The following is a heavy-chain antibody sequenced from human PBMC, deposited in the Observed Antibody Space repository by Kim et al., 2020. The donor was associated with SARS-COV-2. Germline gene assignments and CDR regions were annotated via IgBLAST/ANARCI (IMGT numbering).Heavy chain of an antibody. D-gene: IGHD6-19*01. Sequence: EASVKGRFPIPRTNAKNSLYLQMNSLRAEDTAVYYWARGNIAVAGTVFDYWGQGTLVTVSS. V-gene: IGHV3-11*01. CDR3: ARGNIAVAGTVFDY. J-gene: IGHJ4*02.